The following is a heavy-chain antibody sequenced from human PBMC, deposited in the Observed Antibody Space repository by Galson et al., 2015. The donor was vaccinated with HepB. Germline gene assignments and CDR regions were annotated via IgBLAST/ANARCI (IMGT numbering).Heavy chain of an antibody. J-gene: IGHJ6*02. D-gene: IGHD6-6*01. CDR1: GFTFSSYG. V-gene: IGHV3-33*01. CDR3: ARVAYSSSSDIYYYYGMDV. Sequence: SLRLSCAASGFTFSSYGMHWVRQAPGKGLEWVAVIWYDGSNKYYADSVKGRFTISRDNSKNTLYPQMNSLRAEDTAVYYCARVAYSSSSDIYYYYGMDVWGQGTTVTVSS. CDR2: IWYDGSNK.